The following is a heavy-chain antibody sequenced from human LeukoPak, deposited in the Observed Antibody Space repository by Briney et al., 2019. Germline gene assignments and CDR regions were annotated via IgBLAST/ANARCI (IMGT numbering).Heavy chain of an antibody. CDR1: GYTFTSYG. V-gene: IGHV1-18*01. CDR2: ISAYNGDT. Sequence: ASVKVSCKASGYTFTSYGISWVRQAPGQGLEWMGWISAYNGDTNYAQKLQGRVTVTTDTSTSTAYMELRSLRSDDTAVYYCARDLYYDSSGFFPDYWGQGTLVTVSS. CDR3: ARDLYYDSSGFFPDY. D-gene: IGHD3-22*01. J-gene: IGHJ4*02.